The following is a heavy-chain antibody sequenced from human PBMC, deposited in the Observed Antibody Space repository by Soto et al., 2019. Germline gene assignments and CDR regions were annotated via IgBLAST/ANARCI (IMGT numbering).Heavy chain of an antibody. D-gene: IGHD6-6*01. CDR2: ISSSSSYI. J-gene: IGHJ4*02. Sequence: GGSLRLSCAASGFTFSSYSMNWVRQAPGKGLEWVSSISSSSSYIYYADSVKGRFTISRDNAKKSLYLQMNSLRADDTAVYYCARDQGNSYDYWGQGTLVTVSS. CDR3: ARDQGNSYDY. V-gene: IGHV3-21*01. CDR1: GFTFSSYS.